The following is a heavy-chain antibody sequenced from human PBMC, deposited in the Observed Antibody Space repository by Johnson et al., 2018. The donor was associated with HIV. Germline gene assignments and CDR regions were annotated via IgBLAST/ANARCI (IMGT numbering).Heavy chain of an antibody. CDR2: IKQDGSEK. CDR1: GFTFSTYW. J-gene: IGHJ3*02. Sequence: VQLVESGGGLVQPGGSLRLSCAVSGFTFSTYWMSWVSQVPGKGLEWVANIKQDGSEKYYVDSVKGRFTISRDNVKNSLYLQMNSLRAEDTALYYCARDQAGTERGNAFDIWGQGTMVTVS. V-gene: IGHV3-7*03. CDR3: ARDQAGTERGNAFDI. D-gene: IGHD1-1*01.